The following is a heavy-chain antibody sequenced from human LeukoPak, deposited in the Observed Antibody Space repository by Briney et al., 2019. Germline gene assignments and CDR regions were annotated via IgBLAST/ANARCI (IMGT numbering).Heavy chain of an antibody. Sequence: GGSLKLSCAASGFTFSSNAISWVRQAPGKGLEWVSAISGNGGGTNYADTVKGRFTISRDNSKNTLYLQMNSLRPEDTAVYYCAKVRISITPSDYWGQGTLVTVSS. J-gene: IGHJ4*02. CDR2: ISGNGGGT. CDR3: AKVRISITPSDY. CDR1: GFTFSSNA. V-gene: IGHV3-23*01. D-gene: IGHD2/OR15-2a*01.